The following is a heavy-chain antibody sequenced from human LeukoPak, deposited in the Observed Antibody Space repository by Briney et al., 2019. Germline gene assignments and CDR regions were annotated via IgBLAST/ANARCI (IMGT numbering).Heavy chain of an antibody. J-gene: IGHJ4*02. D-gene: IGHD3-22*01. CDR1: GGSISSYY. CDR3: ARSSYDSSGYRTDC. CDR2: IYYSGST. V-gene: IGHV4-59*08. Sequence: SETLSLTCTVSGGSISSYYWSWIRQPPGKGLEWIGYIYYSGSTNYNPSLKSRVTISVDTSKNQFSLKLSSVTAADTAVYYCARSSYDSSGYRTDCWGQGTLVTVSS.